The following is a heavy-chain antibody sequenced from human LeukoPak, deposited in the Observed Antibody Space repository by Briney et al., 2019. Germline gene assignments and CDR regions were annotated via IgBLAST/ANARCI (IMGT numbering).Heavy chain of an antibody. J-gene: IGHJ6*02. CDR2: ISAYNGNT. CDR1: GYAFTSYG. Sequence: ASVKVSCKASGYAFTSYGISWVRQAPGQGLEWMGWISAYNGNTNYAQKLQGRVTMTTDTSTSTAYMELRSLRPDDTAVYYCARETYYDFWSDGMDVWGQGTTVTVSS. V-gene: IGHV1-18*01. CDR3: ARETYYDFWSDGMDV. D-gene: IGHD3-3*01.